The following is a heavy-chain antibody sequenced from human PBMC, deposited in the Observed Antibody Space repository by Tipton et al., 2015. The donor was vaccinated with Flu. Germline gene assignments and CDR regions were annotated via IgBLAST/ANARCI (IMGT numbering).Heavy chain of an antibody. CDR2: IKQDGSEK. CDR3: ARSSQWLVRFWNY. CDR1: GFTFSSYW. Sequence: SLRLSCAASGFTFSSYWMSWVRQAPGKGLEWVANIKQDGSEKYYVDSVKGRFTISRDNAKNSLYLQMNSLRAEDTAVYYCARSSQWLVRFWNYWGQGTLVTVSS. J-gene: IGHJ4*02. D-gene: IGHD6-19*01. V-gene: IGHV3-7*01.